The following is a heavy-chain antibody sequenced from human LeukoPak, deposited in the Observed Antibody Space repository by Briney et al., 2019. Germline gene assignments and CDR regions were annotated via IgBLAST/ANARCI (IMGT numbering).Heavy chain of an antibody. CDR2: INHSGST. J-gene: IGHJ6*02. CDR3: ARGPRYYYGSGSYYRANYYYYGMDV. CDR1: GGSFSGYY. Sequence: PSETLSLTCAVYGGSFSGYYWSWIRQPPGKGLEWIGEINHSGSTNYNPSLKSRVTISVDTSKNQFSLKLSSVTAADTAVYYCARGPRYYYGSGSYYRANYYYYGMDVWGQGTTVTVSS. D-gene: IGHD3-10*01. V-gene: IGHV4-34*01.